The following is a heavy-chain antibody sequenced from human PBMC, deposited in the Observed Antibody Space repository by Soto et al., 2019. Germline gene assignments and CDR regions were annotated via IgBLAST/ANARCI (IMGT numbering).Heavy chain of an antibody. V-gene: IGHV3-23*01. J-gene: IGHJ3*02. CDR2: ISGSGGST. D-gene: IGHD3-22*01. CDR3: AKVKLLSDPAYYYDSSGDLNAFDI. Sequence: GGSLRLSCAASGFTFSSYAMSWVRQAPGKGLEWVSAISGSGGSTYYADSVKGRFTISRDNSKNTLYLQMNSLRAEDTAVYYCAKVKLLSDPAYYYDSSGDLNAFDIWGQGTMVTVSS. CDR1: GFTFSSYA.